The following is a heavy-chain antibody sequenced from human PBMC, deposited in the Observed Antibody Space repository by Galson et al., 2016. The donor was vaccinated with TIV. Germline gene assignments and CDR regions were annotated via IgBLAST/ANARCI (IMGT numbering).Heavy chain of an antibody. V-gene: IGHV4-38-2*02. D-gene: IGHD2-2*01. Sequence: ETLSLTCTVSGYSISSNYFWGWVRQPPGKGLEWIASIFHRGRTYYSPSLESRVTISIDTSKNQFSLRLTSVTAADTAVYYCARQFDCSSTTCRDAFDIWGQGTMVTVSS. CDR3: ARQFDCSSTTCRDAFDI. CDR2: IFHRGRT. CDR1: GYSISSNYF. J-gene: IGHJ3*02.